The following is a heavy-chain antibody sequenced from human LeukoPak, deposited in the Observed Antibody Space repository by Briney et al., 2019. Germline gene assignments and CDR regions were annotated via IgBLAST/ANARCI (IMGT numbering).Heavy chain of an antibody. J-gene: IGHJ4*02. V-gene: IGHV3-33*08. CDR3: AGPNIDGTSDFDS. Sequence: GGSLRLSCAASGFTFSSYAMRWVRQAPGKGLECGAHIWNVGGSTYYADSVKGRFTISRDNSKTTLNLQITSLRAEDTALYYCAGPNIDGTSDFDSWGQGTLVTVSS. D-gene: IGHD2/OR15-2a*01. CDR2: IWNVGGST. CDR1: GFTFSSYA.